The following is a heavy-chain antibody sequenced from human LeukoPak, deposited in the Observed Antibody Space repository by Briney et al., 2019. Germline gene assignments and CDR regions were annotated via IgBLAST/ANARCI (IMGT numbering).Heavy chain of an antibody. D-gene: IGHD2-2*01. CDR1: GFTFSSYG. V-gene: IGHV3-30*02. CDR2: IWYDGSNK. Sequence: GGSLRLSCAASGFTFSSYGMHWVRQAPGKGLEWVAVIWYDGSNKYYADSVKGRFTISRDNSKNTLYLQMNSLRAEDTAVYYCANTGAGTSSYFYYYMDVWGKGTTVTVSS. J-gene: IGHJ6*03. CDR3: ANTGAGTSSYFYYYMDV.